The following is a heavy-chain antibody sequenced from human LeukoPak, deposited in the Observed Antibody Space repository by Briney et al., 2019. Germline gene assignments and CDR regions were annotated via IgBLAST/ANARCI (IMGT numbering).Heavy chain of an antibody. CDR2: IKQDGSEK. CDR1: GFTFGDYA. V-gene: IGHV3-7*03. J-gene: IGHJ6*02. D-gene: IGHD5-18*01. CDR3: ARLQLYYYYYGMDV. Sequence: PGGSLRLSCTASGFTFGDYAMSWFRQAPGKGLGWVANIKQDGSEKYYVDSVKGRFTISSDNARSSLYLQMDSLRAEDTAVYYCARLQLYYYYYGMDVWGQGTTVTVSS.